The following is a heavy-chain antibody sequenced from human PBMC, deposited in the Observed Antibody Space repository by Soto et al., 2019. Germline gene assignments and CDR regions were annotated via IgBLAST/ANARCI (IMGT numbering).Heavy chain of an antibody. CDR2: IYHSGST. CDR1: GGSISSGGCS. Sequence: SETLSLTCAVSGGSISSGGCSWSWIRQPPGKGLEWIGYIYHSGSTYYNPSLKSRVTISVDRSKNQFSLKLSSVTAADTAVYYCASRGALILDYGDYDGWKYFQHWGQGTLVTVSS. J-gene: IGHJ1*01. D-gene: IGHD4-17*01. CDR3: ASRGALILDYGDYDGWKYFQH. V-gene: IGHV4-30-2*01.